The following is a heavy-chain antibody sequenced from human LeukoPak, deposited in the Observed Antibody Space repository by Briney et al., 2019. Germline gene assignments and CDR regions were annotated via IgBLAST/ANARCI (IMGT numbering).Heavy chain of an antibody. CDR1: GYTFTSYG. V-gene: IGHV1-18*01. CDR3: AREKYYYDSSGYYSRTFDY. D-gene: IGHD3-22*01. Sequence: ASVKVSCKASGYTFTSYGISWVRQAPGQGLEWMGWISAYNGNTNYAQKLQGRVTMTTDTSTSTAYLELRSLRSDDTAVYYCAREKYYYDSSGYYSRTFDYWGQGTLVTVFS. J-gene: IGHJ4*02. CDR2: ISAYNGNT.